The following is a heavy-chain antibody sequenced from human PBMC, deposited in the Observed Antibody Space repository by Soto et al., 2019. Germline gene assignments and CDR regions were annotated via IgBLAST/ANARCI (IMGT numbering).Heavy chain of an antibody. CDR2: IDPSDSYT. Sequence: GESLKISCKGSGYSFTSYWISWVRQMPGKGLEWMGRIDPSDSYTNYSPSFQGHVTISADKSISTAYLQWSSLKASDTAMYYCESGERAAVNHYYGMDFWGQGTTVTVSS. D-gene: IGHD6-13*01. CDR3: ESGERAAVNHYYGMDF. CDR1: GYSFTSYW. J-gene: IGHJ6*02. V-gene: IGHV5-10-1*01.